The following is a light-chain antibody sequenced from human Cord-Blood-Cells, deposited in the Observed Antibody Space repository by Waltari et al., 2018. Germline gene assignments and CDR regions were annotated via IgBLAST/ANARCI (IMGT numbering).Light chain of an antibody. CDR1: SSNTGSNY. CDR3: AAWDDSLSGRV. J-gene: IGLJ3*02. CDR2: RNN. Sequence: QSVLTQSPSASGTPGQRVTISCSGSSSNTGSNYVYWYQQLPGTAPKLLIYRNNQRPSGVPDRFSGSKSGTSASLAISGLRSEDEADYYCAAWDDSLSGRVFGGGTKLTVL. V-gene: IGLV1-47*01.